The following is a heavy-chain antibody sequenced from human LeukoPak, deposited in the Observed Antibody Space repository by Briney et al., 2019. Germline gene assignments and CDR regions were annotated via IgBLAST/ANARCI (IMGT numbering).Heavy chain of an antibody. CDR1: GYTFTSYG. CDR2: ISAYNGNT. J-gene: IGHJ4*02. CDR3: ARDLSSRELPLYYFDY. D-gene: IGHD1-26*01. V-gene: IGHV1-18*01. Sequence: ASVKVSCKASGYTFTSYGISWVRQAPGQGLEWMGWISAYNGNTNYAQKLQGRVTMTTDTSTSTAYMELRSLRSDDTAVYYCARDLSSRELPLYYFDYWGQGTLVTVSS.